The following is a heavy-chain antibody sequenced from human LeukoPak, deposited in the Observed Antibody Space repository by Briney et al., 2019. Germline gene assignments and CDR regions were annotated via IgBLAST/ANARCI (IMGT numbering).Heavy chain of an antibody. J-gene: IGHJ4*02. V-gene: IGHV4-59*08. CDR3: ASLYCSSTSCYLFH. CDR1: GGAISSYY. Sequence: PSETLSLTCTVSGGAISSYYWSGIRQTPGKGLEWLGYIYYSGSTNYNPSLKSRVNISVDTSKNQFSLKLSSVTAADTALYYCASLYCSSTSCYLFHWGQGTLVTVSS. CDR2: IYYSGST. D-gene: IGHD2-2*01.